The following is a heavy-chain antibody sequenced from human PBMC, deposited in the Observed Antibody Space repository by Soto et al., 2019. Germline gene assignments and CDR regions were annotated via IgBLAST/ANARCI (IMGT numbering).Heavy chain of an antibody. Sequence: QVQLVQSGAEVKKPGASVKLSCRTSGYTFTHYYIYWVRQAPGQGLEWLAIINPASGSTNYAQDFQGRVTLTMDRSTTTVYMELSCLRDEDKDIFYCARDLAAGDRWGQGTLVTVSS. CDR2: INPASGST. CDR3: ARDLAAGDR. CDR1: GYTFTHYY. D-gene: IGHD3-3*02. J-gene: IGHJ5*02. V-gene: IGHV1-46*01.